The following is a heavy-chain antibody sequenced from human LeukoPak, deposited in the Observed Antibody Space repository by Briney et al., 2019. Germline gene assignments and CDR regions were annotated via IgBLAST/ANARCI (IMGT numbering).Heavy chain of an antibody. D-gene: IGHD6-6*01. CDR3: ATQVGAARTYFDY. CDR1: GGSIDSRSYY. V-gene: IGHV4-39*01. CDR2: IYHSGST. J-gene: IGHJ4*02. Sequence: SETLSLTCTVSGGSIDSRSYYWDWIRQAPGKGLEWIGTIYHSGSTEYNPSLKSRVTISVDTSKNQFSLNLNSVTAADTAVYYCATQVGAARTYFDYWGQGTLVTVSS.